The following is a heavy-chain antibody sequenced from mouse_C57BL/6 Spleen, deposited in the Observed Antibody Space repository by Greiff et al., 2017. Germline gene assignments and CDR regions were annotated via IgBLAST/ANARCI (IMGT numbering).Heavy chain of an antibody. CDR1: GYTFTSYW. Sequence: QVQLKQPGAELVKPGASVKLSCKASGYTFTSYWMHWVKQRPGQGLEWIGMIHPNSGSTNYNEKFKSKATLTVDKSSSTAYMQLSSLTSEDSAVYYGARPFYDYDVWAMDYWGQGTSVTVSS. CDR2: IHPNSGST. CDR3: ARPFYDYDVWAMDY. D-gene: IGHD2-4*01. V-gene: IGHV1-64*01. J-gene: IGHJ4*01.